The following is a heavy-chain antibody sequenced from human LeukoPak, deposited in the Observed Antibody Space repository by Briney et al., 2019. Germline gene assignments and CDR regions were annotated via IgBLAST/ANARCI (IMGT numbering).Heavy chain of an antibody. CDR2: IKSDGSST. V-gene: IGHV3-74*01. D-gene: IGHD1-26*01. CDR1: GFTFSSYG. Sequence: QTGGSLRLSCAASGFTFSSYGMHWVRQAPGKGLVWVSCIKSDGSSTSTADSAKGRFTISRDNAKNTVYLQMNSLRAEDTAVYYCVRDNRSYNFDYWGQGTLVTVSS. J-gene: IGHJ4*02. CDR3: VRDNRSYNFDY.